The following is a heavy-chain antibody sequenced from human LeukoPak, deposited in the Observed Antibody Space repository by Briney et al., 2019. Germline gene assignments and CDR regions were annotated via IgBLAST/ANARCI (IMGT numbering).Heavy chain of an antibody. CDR1: GFTFSSYW. D-gene: IGHD3-3*01. Sequence: PGGSLRLSCAASGFTFSSYWMSWVRQAPGKGLEWVANIKKDGREKYYVDSVKGRFTISRDNANNSLYLQMNSLRAEDTAVYYCARDISYDFWSGYSFKAFDIWGQGTMVTVSS. CDR2: IKKDGREK. V-gene: IGHV3-7*01. CDR3: ARDISYDFWSGYSFKAFDI. J-gene: IGHJ3*02.